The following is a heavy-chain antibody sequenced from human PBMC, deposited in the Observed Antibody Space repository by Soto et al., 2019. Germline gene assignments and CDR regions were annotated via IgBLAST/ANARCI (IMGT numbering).Heavy chain of an antibody. CDR1: GGSFSGYY. V-gene: IGHV4-34*01. CDR2: INHSGST. J-gene: IGHJ6*03. D-gene: IGHD2-15*01. CDR3: ARGRVVAATRKYYYYYYMDV. Sequence: SETLSLTCAVYGGSFSGYYWSWIRQPPGKGLEWIGEINHSGSTNYNPSLKSRVTISVDTSKNQFSLKLSSVTAADTAVYYCARGRVVAATRKYYYYYYMDVWGKGTTVT.